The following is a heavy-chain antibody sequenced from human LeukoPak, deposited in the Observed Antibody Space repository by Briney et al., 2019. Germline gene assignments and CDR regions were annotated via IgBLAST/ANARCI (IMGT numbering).Heavy chain of an antibody. CDR2: YYYSGNT. V-gene: IGHV4-59*01. CDR1: GVSISNYY. J-gene: IGHJ4*02. CDR3: ARDYRAPGHSGYDEGFDY. D-gene: IGHD5-12*01. Sequence: PSETLSLTCTVSGVSISNYYWSWIRQPPGKGLEWIGYYYYSGNTNYNPSLKSRVTISADTSKNQFSLKLSSVTAADTAVYYCARDYRAPGHSGYDEGFDYWGQGTLVTVSS.